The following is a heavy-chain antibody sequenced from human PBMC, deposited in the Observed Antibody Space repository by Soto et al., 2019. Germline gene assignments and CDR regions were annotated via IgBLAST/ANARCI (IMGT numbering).Heavy chain of an antibody. Sequence: SETLSLTCAVSGGSISSGGYSWSWIRQPPGKGLEWIGYIYHSGSTYYNPSLKSRVTISVDRSKNQFSLKLSSVTAADTAVYYCARVRYYYDSSGRTDWFDPWGQGTLVTVSS. CDR1: GGSISSGGYS. D-gene: IGHD3-22*01. CDR2: IYHSGST. V-gene: IGHV4-30-2*01. CDR3: ARVRYYYDSSGRTDWFDP. J-gene: IGHJ5*02.